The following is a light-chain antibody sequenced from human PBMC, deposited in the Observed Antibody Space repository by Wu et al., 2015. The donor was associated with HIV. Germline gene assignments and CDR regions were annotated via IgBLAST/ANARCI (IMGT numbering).Light chain of an antibody. CDR2: GAS. V-gene: IGKV3-20*01. CDR3: QQYGSSPPWT. Sequence: EIVLTQSPGTLSLSPGERATLSCRASQSVSSSYLAWYQQKPGQAPRLLIYGASSRATGIPDRFSGSGSGTDFTLTISRLEPEDFAVYYCQQYGSSPPWTFGQGPRWKS. CDR1: QSVSSSY. J-gene: IGKJ1*01.